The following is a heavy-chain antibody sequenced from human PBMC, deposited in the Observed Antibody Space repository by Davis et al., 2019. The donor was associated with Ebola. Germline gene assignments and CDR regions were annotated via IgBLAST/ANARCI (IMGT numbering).Heavy chain of an antibody. Sequence: AASVKVSCKASGYTFTGYYMHWVRQAPGQGLEWMGWINPNSGGTNYAQKFQGWVTMTRDTSISTAYMELSRLRSDDTAVYYCARGEDTAMVTGYYGMDVWGQGTTVTVSS. CDR1: GYTFTGYY. CDR3: ARGEDTAMVTGYYGMDV. D-gene: IGHD5-18*01. CDR2: INPNSGGT. V-gene: IGHV1-2*04. J-gene: IGHJ6*02.